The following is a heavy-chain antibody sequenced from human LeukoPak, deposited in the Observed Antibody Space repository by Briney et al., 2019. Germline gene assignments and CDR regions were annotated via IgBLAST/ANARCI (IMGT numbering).Heavy chain of an antibody. D-gene: IGHD6-13*01. CDR1: GFSLSTSGVG. CDR2: IYWDDDK. Sequence: SGPTLVKPTQTLTLTCTFSGFSLSTSGVGVGWIRQPPGKALEWLALIYWDDDKRYSPSLKSRLTITKDTSKNQVVLTMTNMDPVDTATYYCAHRQAGLAAAGTYYFDYWGQGTLVTVSS. CDR3: AHRQAGLAAAGTYYFDY. V-gene: IGHV2-5*02. J-gene: IGHJ4*02.